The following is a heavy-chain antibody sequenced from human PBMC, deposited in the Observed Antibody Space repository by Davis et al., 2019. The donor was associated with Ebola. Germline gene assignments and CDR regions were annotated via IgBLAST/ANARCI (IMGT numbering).Heavy chain of an antibody. D-gene: IGHD2-15*01. Sequence: PGGSLRLSCAASGFTFSSYSMNWVRQAPGKGLEWVSSISSSSSYIYYADSVKGRFTISRDNAKNSLYLQMNSLRAEDTAVYYCAREVYCSGGSCYGWYFDYWGQGTLVTVSS. J-gene: IGHJ4*02. CDR2: ISSSSSYI. CDR1: GFTFSSYS. CDR3: AREVYCSGGSCYGWYFDY. V-gene: IGHV3-21*01.